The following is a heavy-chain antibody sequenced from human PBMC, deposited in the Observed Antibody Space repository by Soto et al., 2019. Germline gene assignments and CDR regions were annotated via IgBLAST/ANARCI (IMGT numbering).Heavy chain of an antibody. J-gene: IGHJ4*02. V-gene: IGHV4-34*01. D-gene: IGHD3-10*01. Sequence: SETLSLTCVVYGGSFSGYYWRWIRQPPGKGLEWIGEINHSGSTNYNPSLKTRVTISIDTSKNQFSLRLSSVTAEDTAVYYCARSYYYGSGSYWDFDYWGQGTLVTVSS. CDR3: ARSYYYGSGSYWDFDY. CDR1: GGSFSGYY. CDR2: INHSGST.